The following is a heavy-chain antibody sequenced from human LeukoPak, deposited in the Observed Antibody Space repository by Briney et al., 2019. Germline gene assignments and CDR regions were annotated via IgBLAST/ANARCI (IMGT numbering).Heavy chain of an antibody. CDR1: GFTFSDYA. D-gene: IGHD4-11*01. J-gene: IGHJ4*02. V-gene: IGHV3-23*05. Sequence: GGSLRLSCVTSGFTFSDYAMNWVRQAPGKGLEWVSTFKTKYSQVYYAESVRGRFTISTDNSEKTVYLQMNSLRVEDTALYYCARSVPDYTRFDYWGQGALVTVSS. CDR2: FKTKYSQV. CDR3: ARSVPDYTRFDY.